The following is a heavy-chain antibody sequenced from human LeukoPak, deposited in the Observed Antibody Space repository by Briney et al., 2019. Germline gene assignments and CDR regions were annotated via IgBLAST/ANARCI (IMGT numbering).Heavy chain of an antibody. CDR1: GGSISSSN. D-gene: IGHD1-26*01. Sequence: ETLSLTCAVSGGSISSSNWWSWVRQPPGKGLEWVSAISGSGGSTYYADSVKGRFTISRDNSKNTLYLQMNSLRAEDTAVYYCAKDWGGYGGATYFDYWGQGTLVTVSS. J-gene: IGHJ4*02. CDR3: AKDWGGYGGATYFDY. V-gene: IGHV3-23*01. CDR2: ISGSGGST.